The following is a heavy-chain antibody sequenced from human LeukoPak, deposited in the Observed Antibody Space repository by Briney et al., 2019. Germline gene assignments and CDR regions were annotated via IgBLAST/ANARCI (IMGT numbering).Heavy chain of an antibody. Sequence: PGGSLRPSCAASGFTFSDYYMSWIRQAPGKGLEWVSYISSSGSTIYYADSVKGRFTISRDNAKNSLYLQMNSLRAEDTAVYYCASDPIYGSGSYLLFDYWGQGTLVTVSS. J-gene: IGHJ4*02. CDR2: ISSSGSTI. CDR1: GFTFSDYY. V-gene: IGHV3-11*01. D-gene: IGHD3-10*01. CDR3: ASDPIYGSGSYLLFDY.